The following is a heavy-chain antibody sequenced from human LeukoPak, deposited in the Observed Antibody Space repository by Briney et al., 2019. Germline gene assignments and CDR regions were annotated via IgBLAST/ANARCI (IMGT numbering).Heavy chain of an antibody. CDR1: GFTFSSYG. J-gene: IGHJ4*02. CDR3: AKKSSSGYYPFDY. Sequence: GGSLRLSCAASGFTFSSYGMSWVRQAPGKGLEWVSAISGSGGSTYYADSVKGRFTISRDNSKNTLYLQMNSLRAEDTAVYYCAKKSSSGYYPFDYWGQGTLVTASS. CDR2: ISGSGGST. V-gene: IGHV3-23*01. D-gene: IGHD3-22*01.